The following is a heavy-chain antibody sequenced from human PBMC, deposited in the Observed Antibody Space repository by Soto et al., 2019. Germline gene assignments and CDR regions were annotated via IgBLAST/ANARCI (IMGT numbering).Heavy chain of an antibody. D-gene: IGHD6-13*01. J-gene: IGHJ6*02. CDR2: IWYDGSNK. V-gene: IGHV3-33*01. CDR3: ARLMRNNSRTYYYYGMDV. Sequence: QVQLVVSGGGVVQPGRSLRLSCAASGFTVSSYGMHRVRQSPGKGLEWVAVIWYDGSNKYYADSVKGRFTIFRDNSKNTLYLQMNSLRAEDTAVYYCARLMRNNSRTYYYYGMDVWGQGTTVTVSS. CDR1: GFTVSSYG.